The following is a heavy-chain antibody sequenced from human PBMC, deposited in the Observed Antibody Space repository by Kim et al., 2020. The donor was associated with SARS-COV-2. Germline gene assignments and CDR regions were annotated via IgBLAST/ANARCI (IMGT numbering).Heavy chain of an antibody. Sequence: ASVKVSCKASGYTFTGYYMHWVRQAPGQGLEWMGRINPNSGGTNYAQKFQGRVTMTRDTSISTAYMELSRLRSDDTAVYYCATNKYYYDSSGYDRRDYYFDYWGQGTLVTVYS. CDR1: GYTFTGYY. J-gene: IGHJ4*02. V-gene: IGHV1-2*06. D-gene: IGHD3-22*01. CDR2: INPNSGGT. CDR3: ATNKYYYDSSGYDRRDYYFDY.